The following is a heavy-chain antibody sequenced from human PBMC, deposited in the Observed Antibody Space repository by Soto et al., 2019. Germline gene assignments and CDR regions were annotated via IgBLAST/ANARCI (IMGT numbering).Heavy chain of an antibody. D-gene: IGHD2-15*01. V-gene: IGHV1-8*01. Sequence: QVQLVQSGAEVKKPGASVKVSCKASEYTFSRYDINWVRQATGQGLEWMGWMNPNSGNTGYAQNFQGRVTMTRNTSISTAYMEMSSLRLEDTAVYYCARGPHRSVVLLPLREYWFDPWGQGTLVTVSS. CDR3: ARGPHRSVVLLPLREYWFDP. CDR1: EYTFSRYD. CDR2: MNPNSGNT. J-gene: IGHJ5*02.